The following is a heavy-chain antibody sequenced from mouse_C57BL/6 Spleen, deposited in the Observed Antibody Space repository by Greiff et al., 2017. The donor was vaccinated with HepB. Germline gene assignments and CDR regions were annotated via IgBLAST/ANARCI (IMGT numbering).Heavy chain of an antibody. Sequence: VQLQQSVAELVRPGASVKLSCTASGFYFKNTYMHWVKQRPEQGLEWIGRIAPANGNTKYAPKFQGKATITADTSSNTAYLQLISLTAEDTAIYYCARAYYSNYGAMDYWGQGTSVTVSS. D-gene: IGHD2-5*01. CDR3: ARAYYSNYGAMDY. CDR2: IAPANGNT. V-gene: IGHV14-3*01. J-gene: IGHJ4*01. CDR1: GFYFKNTY.